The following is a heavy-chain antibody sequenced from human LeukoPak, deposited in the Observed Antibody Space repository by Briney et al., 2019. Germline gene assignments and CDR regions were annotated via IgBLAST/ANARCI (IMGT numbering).Heavy chain of an antibody. CDR2: INPSGGST. V-gene: IGHV1-46*01. CDR1: GYTFTSYY. CDR3: ARTLWFGERGPGQKPWFDP. D-gene: IGHD3-10*01. J-gene: IGHJ5*02. Sequence: ASVKLSCKASGYTFTSYYMHWVRQAPGQGLEWMGIINPSGGSTSYAQKFQGRVTMTRDTSTSTVYMELSSLRSEDTAVYYCARTLWFGERGPGQKPWFDPWGQGTLVTVSS.